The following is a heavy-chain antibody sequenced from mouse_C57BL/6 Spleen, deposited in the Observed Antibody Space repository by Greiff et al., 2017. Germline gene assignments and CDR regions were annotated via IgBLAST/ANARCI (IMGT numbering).Heavy chain of an antibody. Sequence: EAGGGLVQPKGSLKLSCAASGFSFNPYAMHWVRQAPGKGLEWVARLRSKSNHYATYYADSVKDRFTISRDDSESMLYLQMNNLKTEDTAMYYCVRDGYDYAGFAYWGQGTLVTVSA. CDR3: VRDGYDYAGFAY. V-gene: IGHV10-1*01. J-gene: IGHJ3*01. D-gene: IGHD2-4*01. CDR2: LRSKSNHYAT. CDR1: GFSFNPYA.